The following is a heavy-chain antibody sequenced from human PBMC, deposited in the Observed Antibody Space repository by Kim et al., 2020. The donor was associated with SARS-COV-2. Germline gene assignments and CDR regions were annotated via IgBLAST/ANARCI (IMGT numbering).Heavy chain of an antibody. CDR1: GGSLRGYY. CDR3: ARGPGGTEGAFNV. J-gene: IGHJ3*01. CDR2: IYYSGGP. Sequence: SETLSLTCIVSGGSLRGYYWSWIRLPPGKALEWIGQIYYSGGPRYNPSLKSRVTISVDTSTNQFSLKLTSLTAADTAVYYCARGPGGTEGAFNVWGQGTAVSVFS. V-gene: IGHV4-59*13. D-gene: IGHD3-16*01.